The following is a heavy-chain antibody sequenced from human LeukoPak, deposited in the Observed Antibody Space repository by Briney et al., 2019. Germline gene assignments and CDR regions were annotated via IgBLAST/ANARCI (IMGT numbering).Heavy chain of an antibody. J-gene: IGHJ4*02. Sequence: GGSLRLACAAAGFTFTPYSMNWVRQAPGKGLEWVSSISSSSRYIYYADPVKGRFTISRDNAKNSLYLQMNSLRAEETAVYYCARLWSSGDFDYWGQGTLVTVSS. V-gene: IGHV3-21*01. CDR3: ARLWSSGDFDY. CDR1: GFTFTPYS. CDR2: ISSSSRYI. D-gene: IGHD2-15*01.